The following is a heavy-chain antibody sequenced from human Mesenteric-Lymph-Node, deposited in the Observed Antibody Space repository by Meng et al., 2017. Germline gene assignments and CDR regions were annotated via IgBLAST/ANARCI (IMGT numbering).Heavy chain of an antibody. J-gene: IGHJ6*02. CDR3: ARDGQSQAPYTMDV. CDR1: GFTFSYHA. Sequence: GESLKISCVTSGFTFSYHAIHWVRQAPGKGLEWLAQIWSDGSSRYYADSVNGRFTISRDNSMGTAHLQMNNVRVEDTAVYYCARDGQSQAPYTMDVWGQGTTVTFSS. D-gene: IGHD5-18*01. CDR2: IWSDGSSR. V-gene: IGHV3-33*01.